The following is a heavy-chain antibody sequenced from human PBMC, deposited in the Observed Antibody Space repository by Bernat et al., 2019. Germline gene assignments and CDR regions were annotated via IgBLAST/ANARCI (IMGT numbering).Heavy chain of an antibody. J-gene: IGHJ2*01. V-gene: IGHV1-69*01. CDR2: IIPIFGTA. CDR3: ASSGWGGGEWYFGL. CDR1: GGTFSSYA. D-gene: IGHD7-27*01. Sequence: QVQLVQSGAEVKKPGSSVKVSCKASGGTFSSYAISWVRQAPGQGLEWMGGIIPIFGTANYEQEFRGKVTIIADEYTRTDYMELSSLGSEETAVYYCASSGWGGGEWYFGLWGRGTLVTV.